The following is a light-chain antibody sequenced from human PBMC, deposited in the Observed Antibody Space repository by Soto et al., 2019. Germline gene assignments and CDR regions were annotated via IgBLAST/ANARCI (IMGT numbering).Light chain of an antibody. CDR3: QQYNSYSRT. CDR1: QSINVW. Sequence: DIQMSQSPSTLPASVGDRVTITCRSSQSINVWLAWYQHKPGQAPKLLIYDASTLESGVPSRFTGSGSATEFTLTISSLQPDDFATYYCQQYNSYSRTFGQGTKVEIK. V-gene: IGKV1-5*01. J-gene: IGKJ1*01. CDR2: DAS.